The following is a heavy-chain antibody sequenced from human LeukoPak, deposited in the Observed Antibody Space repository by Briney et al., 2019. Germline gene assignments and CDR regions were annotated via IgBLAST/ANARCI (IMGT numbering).Heavy chain of an antibody. CDR2: ISDRGGTT. Sequence: GGSLRLSCAASGFTFSNYAVTWVRQAPGKGLEWLSVISDRGGTTYYADSVKGRFTISRDNSKNTLYLQMNSLRAEDTAVYYCAKEGAYCGRDCSGVFDYWGQGTQVTVSS. CDR1: GFTFSNYA. CDR3: AKEGAYCGRDCSGVFDY. D-gene: IGHD2-21*02. V-gene: IGHV3-23*01. J-gene: IGHJ4*02.